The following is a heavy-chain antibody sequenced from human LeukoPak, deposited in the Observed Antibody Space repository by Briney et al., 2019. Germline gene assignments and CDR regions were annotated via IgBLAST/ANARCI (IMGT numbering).Heavy chain of an antibody. V-gene: IGHV4-39*07. D-gene: IGHD2-2*03. Sequence: SETLSLTCTVSGGSISSSSYYWGWIRQPPGKGLEWIGSIYYSGSTYYNPSLKSRVTISVDTSKNQFSLKLSSVTAADTAVYYCATLDIVVVPVVWGQGTLVTVSS. CDR3: ATLDIVVVPVV. J-gene: IGHJ4*02. CDR1: GGSISSSSYY. CDR2: IYYSGST.